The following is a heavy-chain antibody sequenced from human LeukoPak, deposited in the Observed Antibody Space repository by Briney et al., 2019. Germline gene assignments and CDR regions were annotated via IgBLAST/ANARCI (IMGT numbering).Heavy chain of an antibody. Sequence: GGSLRLSCAASGFTFSSYAMHWVRQAPGKGLEWVAVISYDGSNKYYADSVKGRFTISRDNSKNTLYLQMNSLRAEDTAVYYCASDSRAPFDYWGQGTLVTVSS. CDR2: ISYDGSNK. J-gene: IGHJ4*02. V-gene: IGHV3-30-3*01. CDR3: ASDSRAPFDY. D-gene: IGHD6-13*01. CDR1: GFTFSSYA.